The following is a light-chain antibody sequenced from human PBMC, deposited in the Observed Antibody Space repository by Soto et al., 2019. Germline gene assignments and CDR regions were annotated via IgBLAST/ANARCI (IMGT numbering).Light chain of an antibody. Sequence: VMTHSPATLSVSPGERATLSCRASQSVSSHLAWYQQKPGQAPRLLIYGASTRATSIPARFSGSGSGTEFAISISSLQPAEDAVYYCQQYYNWPQRTFGQGTKVDIK. V-gene: IGKV3-15*01. CDR3: QQYYNWPQRT. CDR2: GAS. CDR1: QSVSSH. J-gene: IGKJ1*01.